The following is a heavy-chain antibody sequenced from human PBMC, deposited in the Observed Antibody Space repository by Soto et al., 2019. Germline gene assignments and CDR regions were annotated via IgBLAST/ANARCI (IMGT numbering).Heavy chain of an antibody. Sequence: LRLSCAASGFTFSSYGMHWVRQAPGKGLEWVAVISYDGSNKYYADSVKGRFTISRDNSKNTLYLQMNSLRAEDTAVYYCAKDQYCSGGSCYPLIYYYYVMDVWGLGPKVTVSS. D-gene: IGHD2-15*01. V-gene: IGHV3-30*18. CDR2: ISYDGSNK. J-gene: IGHJ6*02. CDR3: AKDQYCSGGSCYPLIYYYYVMDV. CDR1: GFTFSSYG.